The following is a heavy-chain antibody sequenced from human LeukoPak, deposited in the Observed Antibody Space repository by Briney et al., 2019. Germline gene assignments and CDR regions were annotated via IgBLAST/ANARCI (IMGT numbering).Heavy chain of an antibody. V-gene: IGHV3-7*04. CDR2: INQDGSVR. CDR3: ARGGPTVTPADY. CDR1: AFTFSNYW. Sequence: GGSLRLSCAASAFTFSNYWVNWVRQAPGKGLEWVANINQDGSVRNYVDSVKGRFTISRDNTKNSVYLQMNSLRAEDTDVYYCARGGPTVTPADYWGQGTLVTVSS. J-gene: IGHJ4*02. D-gene: IGHD4-17*01.